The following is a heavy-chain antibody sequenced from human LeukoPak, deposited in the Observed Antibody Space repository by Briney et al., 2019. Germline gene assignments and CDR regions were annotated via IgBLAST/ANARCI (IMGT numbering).Heavy chain of an antibody. V-gene: IGHV3-11*01. J-gene: IGHJ3*02. CDR2: ISSSGSTM. D-gene: IGHD1-7*01. CDR1: GFIFSDYY. CDR3: ARAQGELLAVSFDI. Sequence: PGGSLRLSCAASGFIFSDYYMSWIRQAPGKGLEWVSYISSSGSTMYYTDSVKGRFTISRDNAKDSLYLQMNSLRAEDTAVYYCARAQGELLAVSFDIWGQGTMVTVSS.